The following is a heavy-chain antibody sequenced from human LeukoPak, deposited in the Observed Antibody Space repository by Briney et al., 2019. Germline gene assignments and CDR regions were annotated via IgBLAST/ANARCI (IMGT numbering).Heavy chain of an antibody. CDR3: AKKGIAVAGADAFDI. V-gene: IGHV3-23*01. Sequence: GGSLRLSCAVSGFTFSSFGVQSVRQAPGKGLEWVSAIRGSGGSTYYADSVKGRFTISRNNSKNTLYLQMNSLRAEDTAVYYCAKKGIAVAGADAFDIWGQGTMVTVSS. J-gene: IGHJ3*02. D-gene: IGHD6-19*01. CDR2: IRGSGGST. CDR1: GFTFSSFG.